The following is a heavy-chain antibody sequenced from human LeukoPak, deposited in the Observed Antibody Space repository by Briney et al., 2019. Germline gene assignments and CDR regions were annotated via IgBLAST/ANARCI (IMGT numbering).Heavy chain of an antibody. J-gene: IGHJ4*02. D-gene: IGHD5-12*01. CDR1: GGSFSGYY. V-gene: IGHV4-34*01. CDR3: ARAGSGYDPSIFDY. CDR2: INHSGST. Sequence: KPSETLSLTCAVYGGSFSGYYWSWIRQPPGKGLEWIGEINHSGSTNYNPSLKSRVTITVYTSKTQFSLKLRSVTAADTAVYYCARAGSGYDPSIFDYWGQGTLVTVSS.